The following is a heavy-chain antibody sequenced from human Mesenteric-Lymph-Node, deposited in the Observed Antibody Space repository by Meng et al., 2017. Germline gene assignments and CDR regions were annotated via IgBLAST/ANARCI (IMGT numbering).Heavy chain of an antibody. D-gene: IGHD4-11*01. J-gene: IGHJ4*02. CDR1: GYTFTSYD. V-gene: IGHV1-8*01. Sequence: ASVKVSCKASGYTFTSYDINWVRQATGQGLEWMGWMNPNSGNTGYAQKFQGRVTMTRNTSISTAYMELSSLRSEDTAVYYCARAAAWTLQGYFDYWGQGTLVTVSS. CDR2: MNPNSGNT. CDR3: ARAAAWTLQGYFDY.